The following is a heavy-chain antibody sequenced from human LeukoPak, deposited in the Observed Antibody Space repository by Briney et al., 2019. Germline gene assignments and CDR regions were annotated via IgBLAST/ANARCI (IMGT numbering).Heavy chain of an antibody. Sequence: ASVKVSCKVSGYTLTELSMHWVRQAPGKGLEWMGGFDPEDGETIYAQKFQGRVTMTEDTSTDTVYMGLSSLRSEDTAVYYCATSASVWQLVRFDYWGRGTLVTVSS. V-gene: IGHV1-24*01. CDR2: FDPEDGET. D-gene: IGHD6-13*01. CDR3: ATSASVWQLVRFDY. J-gene: IGHJ4*02. CDR1: GYTLTELS.